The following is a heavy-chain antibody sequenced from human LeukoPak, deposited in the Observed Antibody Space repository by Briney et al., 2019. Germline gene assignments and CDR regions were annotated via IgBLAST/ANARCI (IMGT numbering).Heavy chain of an antibody. Sequence: GGSLRLPCAASGFTFSSYAMSWVRQAPGKGLEWVSAISGSGGSTYYADSVKGRFTISRDNSKNTLYLQMNSLRAEDTAVYYCAKGQGVLWFGELSPPDYWDQGTLVTVSS. CDR2: ISGSGGST. J-gene: IGHJ4*02. CDR1: GFTFSSYA. D-gene: IGHD3-10*01. V-gene: IGHV3-23*01. CDR3: AKGQGVLWFGELSPPDY.